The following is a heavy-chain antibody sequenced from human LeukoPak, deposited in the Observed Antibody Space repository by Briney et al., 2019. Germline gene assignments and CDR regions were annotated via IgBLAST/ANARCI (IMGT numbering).Heavy chain of an antibody. V-gene: IGHV1-18*01. D-gene: IGHD3-22*01. CDR1: GYTFTSYG. Sequence: ASVKVSCKASGYTFTSYGISWVRQAPGQGLEWMGWISAYNGNTNYAQKLQGRVTMTTDTSTRTAYMELRSLRSDDTAVYYCARDKYYYDSSGDFDYWGQGTLVTVSS. J-gene: IGHJ4*02. CDR2: ISAYNGNT. CDR3: ARDKYYYDSSGDFDY.